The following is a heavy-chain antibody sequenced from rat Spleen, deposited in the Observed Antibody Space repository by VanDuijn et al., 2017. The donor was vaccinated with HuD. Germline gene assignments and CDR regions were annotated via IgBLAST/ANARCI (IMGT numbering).Heavy chain of an antibody. V-gene: IGHV5-20*01. D-gene: IGHD1-9*01. CDR3: ARGGYNYGWFAY. J-gene: IGHJ2*01. CDR1: GFTFSDYY. Sequence: EVQLVESGGGLVQPGRSLRLSCAASGFTFSDYYMAWVRQAPTKGLEWVASFSYDGGNTYYRDSVKGRFTISRDNAKNTLYLQMDSLRSEDTATYYCARGGYNYGWFAYWGQGVMVTVSS. CDR2: FSYDGGNT.